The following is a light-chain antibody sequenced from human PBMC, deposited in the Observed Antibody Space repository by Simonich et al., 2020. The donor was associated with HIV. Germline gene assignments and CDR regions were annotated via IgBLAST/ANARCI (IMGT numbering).Light chain of an antibody. Sequence: EIVMTQSPATLSVSPGERVTLSCRASQSVSSNLAWYQQKPGQAPRLLIYDASNRATGIPARFSGSGSGTDFTLTISSLEPEDFAVYYCQQRSNWPSTFGGGTKVEIK. J-gene: IGKJ4*01. CDR3: QQRSNWPST. V-gene: IGKV3-11*01. CDR1: QSVSSN. CDR2: DAS.